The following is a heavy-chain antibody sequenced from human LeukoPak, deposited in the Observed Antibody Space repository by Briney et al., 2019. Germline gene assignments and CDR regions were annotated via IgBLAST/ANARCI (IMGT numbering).Heavy chain of an antibody. CDR1: GVSISSSNSS. J-gene: IGHJ4*02. CDR2: IYYSGNT. Sequence: SETLSLTCTVSGVSISSSNSSWGWFRQPPGKGLEWIGSIYYSGNTYYNASLKSQVSISIDTSKNQFSLRLTSVTATDTAVYYCARQTGSGLFILPGGQGTLVTVSS. CDR3: ARQTGSGLFILP. D-gene: IGHD3/OR15-3a*01. V-gene: IGHV4-39*01.